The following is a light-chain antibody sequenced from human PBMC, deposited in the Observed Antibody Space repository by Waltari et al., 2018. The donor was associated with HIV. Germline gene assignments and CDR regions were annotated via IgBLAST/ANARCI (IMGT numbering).Light chain of an antibody. Sequence: QSVLTQPPSVSGAPGQRVTIYCTGSRTNIGAGYDVHWYQQLPGTAPKLLIFRNVNRPSGFPDRFSGSKAGTSSSLAITGLQAEDEADFYCQSYDTSLGGWVFGGGTKLTVL. V-gene: IGLV1-40*01. CDR2: RNV. CDR3: QSYDTSLGGWV. CDR1: RTNIGAGYD. J-gene: IGLJ3*02.